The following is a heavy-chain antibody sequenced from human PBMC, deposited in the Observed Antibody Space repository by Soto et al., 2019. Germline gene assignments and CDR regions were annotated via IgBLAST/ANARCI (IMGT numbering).Heavy chain of an antibody. J-gene: IGHJ6*02. CDR3: AGDFYDFWSGYYTPDSYYYYYYGMDV. D-gene: IGHD3-3*01. CDR2: TNPSGGST. CDR1: GYTFTSYY. Sequence: ASVKVSCKASGYTFTSYYMHWVRQAPGQGLEWMGITNPSGGSTSYAQKFQGRVTMTRDTSTSTVYMELSSLRSEDTAVYYCAGDFYDFWSGYYTPDSYYYYYYGMDVWGQGTTVTVSS. V-gene: IGHV1-46*01.